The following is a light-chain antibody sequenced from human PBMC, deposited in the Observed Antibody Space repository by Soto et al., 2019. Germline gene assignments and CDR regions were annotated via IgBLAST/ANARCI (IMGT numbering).Light chain of an antibody. J-gene: IGKJ1*01. CDR1: HSVSSN. CDR2: GAF. V-gene: IGKV3-15*01. CDR3: QQYNSWPLWT. Sequence: EVVMTQSPATLSVSPGERVTLSCRASHSVSSNLAWYQQKHGQAPRLLIYGAFTRATGIPARFSGSGSGTEFTLTISSLQSEDFAVYYCQQYNSWPLWTFGQGTKVDI.